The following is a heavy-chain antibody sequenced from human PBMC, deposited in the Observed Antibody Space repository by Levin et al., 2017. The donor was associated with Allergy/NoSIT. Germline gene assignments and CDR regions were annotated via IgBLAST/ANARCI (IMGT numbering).Heavy chain of an antibody. CDR1: GYTFTGYY. D-gene: IGHD5-12*01. CDR3: AGGEGLSGYDPAYYYYYYMDV. V-gene: IGHV1-2*02. J-gene: IGHJ6*03. Sequence: ASVKVSCKASGYTFTGYYMHWVRQAPGQGLEWMGWINPNSGGTNYAQKFQGRVTMTRDTSISTAYMELSRLRSDDTAVYYCAGGEGLSGYDPAYYYYYYMDVWGKGTTVTVSS. CDR2: INPNSGGT.